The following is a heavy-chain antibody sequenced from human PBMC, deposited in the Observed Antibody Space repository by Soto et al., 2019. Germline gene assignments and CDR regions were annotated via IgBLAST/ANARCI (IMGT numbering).Heavy chain of an antibody. CDR2: IYYSGST. CDR1: GGSISRGDYY. V-gene: IGHV4-30-4*01. D-gene: IGHD3-22*01. CDR3: ARVNSTPDYYDSSGYYFDY. Sequence: SETLSLTCTVSGGSISRGDYYWSWIRQPPGKGLEWIGYIYYSGSTYYNPSLKSRVTISVDTSKNQFSLKLSSVTAADTAVYYCARVNSTPDYYDSSGYYFDYWGQGTLVTVSS. J-gene: IGHJ4*02.